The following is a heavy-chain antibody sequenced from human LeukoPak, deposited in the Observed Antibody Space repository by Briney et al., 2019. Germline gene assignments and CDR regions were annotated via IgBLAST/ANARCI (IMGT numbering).Heavy chain of an antibody. J-gene: IGHJ4*02. CDR2: INPSGGST. CDR3: ARDVYGDYSVDY. CDR1: GYTFTSYY. V-gene: IGHV1-46*01. D-gene: IGHD4-17*01. Sequence: ASVKVSCKASGYTFTSYYMHWVRQAPGQGLEWMGIINPSGGSTSYAQKFQGRDTMTRDTSTSTVYMELSSLRSEDTAVYYCARDVYGDYSVDYWGQGTLVTVSS.